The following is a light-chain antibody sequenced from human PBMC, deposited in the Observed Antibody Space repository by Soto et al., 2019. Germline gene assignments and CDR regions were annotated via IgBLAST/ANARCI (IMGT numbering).Light chain of an antibody. CDR1: SSDVGGYDY. Sequence: QSALTQPASVSGSPGQSITISCTGTSSDVGGYDYVSWYQQHPGKAPKFMIYEVTNRPSGVSHRFSGSKSGNTASLTISGLQADDEADYYCSSYTSTSTYVFGTGTK. J-gene: IGLJ1*01. V-gene: IGLV2-14*01. CDR2: EVT. CDR3: SSYTSTSTYV.